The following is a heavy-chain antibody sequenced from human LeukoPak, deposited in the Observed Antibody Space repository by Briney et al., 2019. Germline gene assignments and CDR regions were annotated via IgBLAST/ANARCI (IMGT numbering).Heavy chain of an antibody. CDR2: ISFDGTNK. D-gene: IGHD3-22*01. V-gene: IGHV3-30*18. CDR1: GFTFSNYA. Sequence: GGSLRLSCAASGFTFSNYAMHWVRQAPGKGLEWVAVISFDGTNKFYADSVKGRFTISRDNSKNTLYLQMNRLRAEDTAVYYCANWGYYERPWYFDYWGQGTLVTVSS. J-gene: IGHJ4*02. CDR3: ANWGYYERPWYFDY.